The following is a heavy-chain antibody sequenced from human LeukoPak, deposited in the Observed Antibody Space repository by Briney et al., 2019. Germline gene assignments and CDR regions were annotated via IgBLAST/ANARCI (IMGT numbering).Heavy chain of an antibody. CDR1: GYTFTGYY. Sequence: GASVKVSCKASGYTFTGYYMHWVRQAPGQGLEWMGWINPNSGGTNYAQKFQGRVTMTRDTSISTAYMELSRLRSDDTAVYYCARGDWNGYSSSWYWVDQFYFDYWGQGTLVTVSS. CDR2: INPNSGGT. J-gene: IGHJ4*02. CDR3: ARGDWNGYSSSWYWVDQFYFDY. V-gene: IGHV1-2*02. D-gene: IGHD6-13*01.